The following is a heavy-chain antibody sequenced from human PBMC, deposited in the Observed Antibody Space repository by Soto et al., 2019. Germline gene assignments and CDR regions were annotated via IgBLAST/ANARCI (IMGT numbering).Heavy chain of an antibody. CDR2: IHPGHSYT. D-gene: IGHD3-3*01. J-gene: IGHJ3*01. CDR1: GCVCASYW. V-gene: IGHV5-51*01. CDR3: ARLLRFLEWLLHFHL. Sequence: VSLMISCKGAGCVCASYWVVWVLQLAGKGLEWMGIIHPGHSYTSYSPSFQGQVTISADKSISTAYLQWSSLKASDTAMYYCARLLRFLEWLLHFHLWGQGTIVTVSS.